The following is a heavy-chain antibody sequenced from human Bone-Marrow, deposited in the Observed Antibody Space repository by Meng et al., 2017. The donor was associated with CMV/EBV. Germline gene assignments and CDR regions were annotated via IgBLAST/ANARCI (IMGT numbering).Heavy chain of an antibody. CDR2: INHSGST. CDR3: ACKKPRDVLRFLEWKNNWFDP. CDR1: GGSFSGYY. V-gene: IGHV4-34*01. J-gene: IGHJ5*02. Sequence: SETLSLTCAVYGGSFSGYYWSWIRQPPGKGLEWIGEINHSGSTNYNPSLKSRVTISVDTSKNQFSLKLSSVTAADTAVYYCACKKPRDVLRFLEWKNNWFDPWGQRTLVTVSS. D-gene: IGHD3-3*01.